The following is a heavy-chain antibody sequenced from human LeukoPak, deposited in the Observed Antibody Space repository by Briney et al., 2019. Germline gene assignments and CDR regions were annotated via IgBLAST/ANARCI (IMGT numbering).Heavy chain of an antibody. CDR3: ASLGVNYYDSSANDY. Sequence: PQASVKVSCKASGGTFSSYAISWVRQAPGQGLEWMGRIIPILGIANYAQKFQGRVTITADKSTSTAYMELSSLRSEDTAVYYCASLGVNYYDSSANDYWGQGTLVTVSS. J-gene: IGHJ4*02. D-gene: IGHD3-22*01. CDR1: GGTFSSYA. CDR2: IIPILGIA. V-gene: IGHV1-69*04.